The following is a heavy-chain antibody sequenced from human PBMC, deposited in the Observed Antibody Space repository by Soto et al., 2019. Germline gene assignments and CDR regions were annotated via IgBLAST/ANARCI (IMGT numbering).Heavy chain of an antibody. D-gene: IGHD5-18*01. CDR2: INPSGGST. J-gene: IGHJ5*02. Sequence: QVQLVQSGAEVKKPGASVKVSCKASGYTFTSYYMHWVRQAPGQGLEWMGIINPSGGSTSYAQKFQGRVTMTRDTSTSTVYMELSSLRSEDTAVYYCARDRGGQMSAMVTFIIVWFDPWGQGTLVTVSS. CDR1: GYTFTSYY. CDR3: ARDRGGQMSAMVTFIIVWFDP. V-gene: IGHV1-46*01.